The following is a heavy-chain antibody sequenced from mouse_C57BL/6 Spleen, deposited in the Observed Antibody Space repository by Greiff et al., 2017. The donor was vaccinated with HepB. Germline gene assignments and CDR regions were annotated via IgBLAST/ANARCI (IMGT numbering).Heavy chain of an antibody. CDR3: ARDGYDDAMDD. CDR2: IYPGSGST. CDR1: GYTFTSYW. Sequence: QVQLPQPGAELVKPGASVKMSCKASGYTFTSYWITWVKQRPGQGLEWIGDIYPGSGSTNYNEKFKSKATLTVDTSSSTAYMQLSSLTSEDSAVYYCARDGYDDAMDDWGQGTSVTVSS. V-gene: IGHV1-55*01. J-gene: IGHJ4*01. D-gene: IGHD2-2*01.